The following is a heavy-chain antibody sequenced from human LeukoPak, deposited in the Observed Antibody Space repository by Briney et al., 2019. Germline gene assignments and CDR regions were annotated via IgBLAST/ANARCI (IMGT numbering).Heavy chain of an antibody. D-gene: IGHD3-3*01. V-gene: IGHV1-18*01. CDR2: ISAYNGNT. CDR1: GYTFTSYV. CDR3: ARDGAHYDFWSGYYQN. J-gene: IGHJ4*02. Sequence: GASVKVSCKASGYTFTSYVISWVRQAPGQGLEWMGWISAYNGNTNYAQKLQGRVTMTTDTSTSTAYMELRSLRSDDTAVYYCARDGAHYDFWSGYYQNWGQGTLVTVSS.